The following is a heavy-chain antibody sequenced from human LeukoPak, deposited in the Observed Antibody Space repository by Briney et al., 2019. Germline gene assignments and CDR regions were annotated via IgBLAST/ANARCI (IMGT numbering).Heavy chain of an antibody. J-gene: IGHJ4*02. V-gene: IGHV4-39*01. CDR2: IYYSGST. Sequence: SETLSLTCAVYGGSFSSYYWGWIRQPPGKGLEWIGSIYYSGSTYFNPSLKSRVTISVDTSKNQFSLKLSSVTAADTAVYYCARLKGPAFLFLRIYYFDYWGQGTLVTVSS. CDR3: ARLKGPAFLFLRIYYFDY. CDR1: GGSFSSYY. D-gene: IGHD2-21*01.